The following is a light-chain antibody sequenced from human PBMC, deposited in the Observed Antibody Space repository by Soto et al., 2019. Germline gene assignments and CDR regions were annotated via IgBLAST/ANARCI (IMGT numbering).Light chain of an antibody. Sequence: QSVLIQPPSASGSPGQSVTISCTGTSSDVGGYNYVTWYQHHPGKVPKLMIYEVSKRPSGVPDRFSGSKSGNTASLTVSGLQAEDEADSYCSTYGGNNNLVFGGGTKLTVL. CDR2: EVS. V-gene: IGLV2-8*01. CDR1: SSDVGGYNY. CDR3: STYGGNNNLV. J-gene: IGLJ2*01.